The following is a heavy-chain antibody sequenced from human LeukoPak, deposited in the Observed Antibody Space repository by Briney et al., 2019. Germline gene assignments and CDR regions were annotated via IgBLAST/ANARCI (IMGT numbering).Heavy chain of an antibody. V-gene: IGHV1-69*01. CDR2: IIPIFGTS. Sequence: SLKVACKASGGTLSSYPRSWVGQAPGQGLEWTGGIIPIFGTSNYAHKFQGRGTLTADESTTTAYMELSSLRSEDTAVYYCARHPYYYYSSAYLRHDAFDIWGQGTMVTVSS. D-gene: IGHD3-22*01. CDR3: ARHPYYYYSSAYLRHDAFDI. J-gene: IGHJ3*02. CDR1: GGTLSSYP.